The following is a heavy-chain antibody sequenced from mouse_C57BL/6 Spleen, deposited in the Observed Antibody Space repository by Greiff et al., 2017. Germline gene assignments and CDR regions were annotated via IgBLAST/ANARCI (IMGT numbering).Heavy chain of an antibody. CDR3: AIYYDYDENY. Sequence: QVQLKQPGAELVKPGASVKLSCKASGYTFTSYWMHWVKQRPGQGLEWIGMIHPNSGSTNYNEKFKSKATLTVVKSSSTAYMQLSSLTSEDSAVYYCAIYYDYDENYWGQGTTLTVSS. V-gene: IGHV1-64*01. J-gene: IGHJ2*01. CDR2: IHPNSGST. CDR1: GYTFTSYW. D-gene: IGHD2-4*01.